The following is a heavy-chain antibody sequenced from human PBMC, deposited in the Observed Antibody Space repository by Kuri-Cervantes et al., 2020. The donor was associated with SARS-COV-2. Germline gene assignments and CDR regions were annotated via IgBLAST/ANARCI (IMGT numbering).Heavy chain of an antibody. CDR2: IYYSGST. V-gene: IGHV4-39*01. Sequence: GSLRLSCTVSGGSISSSSYYWGWIRQPPGKGLEWIGSIYYSGSTYYNPSLKSRVTISVDTSKNQFSLKLSSVTAADTAVYYCARGYSYGGWYYYYYMDVWGTGTTVTVSS. J-gene: IGHJ6*03. CDR1: GGSISSSSYY. D-gene: IGHD5-12*01. CDR3: ARGYSYGGWYYYYYMDV.